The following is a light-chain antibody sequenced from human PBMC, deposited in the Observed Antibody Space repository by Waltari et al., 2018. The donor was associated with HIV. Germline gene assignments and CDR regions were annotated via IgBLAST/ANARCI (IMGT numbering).Light chain of an antibody. CDR3: ATWDDSLNGRV. V-gene: IGLV1-44*01. CDR1: SSNIGRNT. Sequence: QSMLTQPPSASGTPGQRVTISCSGSSSNIGRNTVNWYQQLPGTAPKLLIYSSNHRPSGFPDRSAGSKSGTSASLAISGLQSEDEAEYYCATWDDSLNGRVFGGGTKLTVL. J-gene: IGLJ3*02. CDR2: SSN.